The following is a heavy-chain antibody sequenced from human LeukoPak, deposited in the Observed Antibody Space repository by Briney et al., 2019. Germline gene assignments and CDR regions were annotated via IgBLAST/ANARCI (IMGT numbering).Heavy chain of an antibody. D-gene: IGHD6-19*01. J-gene: IGHJ4*02. V-gene: IGHV4-39*01. Sequence: SETLSLTCTVSGGSISGSSYCWGWIRQPPGKGLEWIGSISYSGTTYYNLSLKSRVTISADTSKNQFSLKLSSVTAADTPVYYCLRHPRPYSSGWYYFDYWGQGTLVTVSS. CDR2: ISYSGTT. CDR1: GGSISGSSYC. CDR3: LRHPRPYSSGWYYFDY.